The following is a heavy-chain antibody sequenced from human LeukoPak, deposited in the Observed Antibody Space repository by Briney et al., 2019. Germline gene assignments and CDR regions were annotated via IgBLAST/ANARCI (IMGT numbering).Heavy chain of an antibody. J-gene: IGHJ4*02. V-gene: IGHV3-7*03. Sequence: GGSLRLSCAASGFTFSSYWMSWVRQAPGKGLKWVANIKQDGSEKYYVDSVKGRFTISRDNAKNSLYLQMNSLRAEDTAVYYCARGGLLRYFDWSPGYYFDYWGQGTLVTVSS. D-gene: IGHD3-9*01. CDR3: ARGGLLRYFDWSPGYYFDY. CDR1: GFTFSSYW. CDR2: IKQDGSEK.